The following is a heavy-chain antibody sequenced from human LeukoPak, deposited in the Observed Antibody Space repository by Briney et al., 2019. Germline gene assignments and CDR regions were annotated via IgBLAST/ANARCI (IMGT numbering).Heavy chain of an antibody. Sequence: ASVKVSCKASGGTFSGYAISWVRQAPGQGLEWMRGIIPIFGTANYAQKFQGRVTITADESTSTAYMELSSLRSEDTAVYYCASDYGDYNWFDPWGQGTLVTVSS. J-gene: IGHJ5*02. D-gene: IGHD4-17*01. V-gene: IGHV1-69*13. CDR3: ASDYGDYNWFDP. CDR2: IIPIFGTA. CDR1: GGTFSGYA.